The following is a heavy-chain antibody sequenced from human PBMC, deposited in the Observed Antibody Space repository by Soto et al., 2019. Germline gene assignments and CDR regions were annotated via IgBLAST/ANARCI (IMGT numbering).Heavy chain of an antibody. V-gene: IGHV4-30-2*01. D-gene: IGHD4-17*01. Sequence: QLQLQESGSGLVKPSQTLSLTCAVSGGSISSGSYSWSWIRQPPGKGLEWIGYIYQSGITYYNPSLKSRVSMSVDRSKNQFSLRLSSVTAADTAVYYCAREGDTSDKTQDYDFDYWGQGMLVTVSS. CDR2: IYQSGIT. J-gene: IGHJ4*02. CDR1: GGSISSGSYS. CDR3: AREGDTSDKTQDYDFDY.